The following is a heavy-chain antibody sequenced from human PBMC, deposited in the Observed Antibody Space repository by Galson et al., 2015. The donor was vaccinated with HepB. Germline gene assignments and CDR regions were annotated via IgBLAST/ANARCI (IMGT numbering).Heavy chain of an antibody. CDR3: ARATHSSGRYFQD. Sequence: SLRLSCAASGFTFSSYAMNWVRQAPGKGLEWVSVISGSGGSTYYVDSVKGRFTISRDNSKNTLYLQMSSPRPEDTAVYYCARATHSSGRYFQDWGQGSLATVSS. J-gene: IGHJ1*01. D-gene: IGHD3-22*01. CDR2: ISGSGGST. V-gene: IGHV3-23*01. CDR1: GFTFSSYA.